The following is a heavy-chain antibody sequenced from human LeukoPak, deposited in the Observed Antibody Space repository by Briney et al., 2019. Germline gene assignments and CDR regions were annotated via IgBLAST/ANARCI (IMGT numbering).Heavy chain of an antibody. CDR2: ISNSGRST. V-gene: IGHV3-23*01. CDR3: AKDRLESWSGFYFGLFDY. J-gene: IGHJ4*02. CDR1: GFTFSRYA. Sequence: QPGGSLRLSCATSGFTFSRYAMSWVRQAPGKGLEWVSGISNSGRSTYYADPVKGRFTISRGNSKSTLYLQMNSLRAEDTAVYYCAKDRLESWSGFYFGLFDYWGQGALVTVAS. D-gene: IGHD3-3*01.